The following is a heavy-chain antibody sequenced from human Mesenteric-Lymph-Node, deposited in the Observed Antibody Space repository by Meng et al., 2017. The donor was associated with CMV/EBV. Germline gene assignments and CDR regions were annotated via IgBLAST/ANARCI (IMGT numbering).Heavy chain of an antibody. CDR1: GFTFSSYW. Sequence: LSLTCAASGFTFSSYWMHWVRQAPGKGLVWVSRINSDGSSTSYADSVKGRFTISRDNAKNTLYLQMNSLRAEDTAVYYCAIRGYSYGYDYYGMDVWGQGTTVTVSS. CDR3: AIRGYSYGYDYYGMDV. D-gene: IGHD5-18*01. V-gene: IGHV3-74*01. CDR2: INSDGSST. J-gene: IGHJ6*02.